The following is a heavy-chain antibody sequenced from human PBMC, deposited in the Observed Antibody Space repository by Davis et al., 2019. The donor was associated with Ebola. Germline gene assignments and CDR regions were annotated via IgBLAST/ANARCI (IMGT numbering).Heavy chain of an antibody. V-gene: IGHV3-21*01. J-gene: IGHJ4*02. CDR1: GFTFSSYS. D-gene: IGHD6-19*01. CDR2: ISSSSSYI. CDR3: ARPIAVDGLDY. Sequence: SPITPRAASGFTFSSYSMNWVRQAPGKGLEWVSSISSSSSYIYYADLVKVRFTISRDNAKNSLYLQMNSLRAEDTAVYYCARPIAVDGLDYWGQGTLVTVSS.